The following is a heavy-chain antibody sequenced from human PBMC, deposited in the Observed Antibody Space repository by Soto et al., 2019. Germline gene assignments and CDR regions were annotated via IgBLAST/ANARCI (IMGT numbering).Heavy chain of an antibody. V-gene: IGHV1-18*01. Sequence: QVQLVQSGAEVRKPGASVKVSCKASGYIFTTFGIGWVRQAPGQGLEWMGRISAYNGNRNFAQNVRDRVTMTTDTSTNTAHMELRSLRSDDTAVYYCARDGGTGLDYWGQGTLVTVSS. D-gene: IGHD1-1*01. CDR1: GYIFTTFG. CDR3: ARDGGTGLDY. CDR2: ISAYNGNR. J-gene: IGHJ4*02.